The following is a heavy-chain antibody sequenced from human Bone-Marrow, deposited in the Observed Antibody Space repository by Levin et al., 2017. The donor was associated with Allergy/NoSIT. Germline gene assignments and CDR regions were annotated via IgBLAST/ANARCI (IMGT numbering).Heavy chain of an antibody. CDR2: FNPKSGNR. J-gene: IGHJ4*02. CDR1: GYTVTSHD. D-gene: IGHD6-19*01. CDR3: ARGLRRSGWFGVN. V-gene: IGHV1-8*01. Sequence: PLASVKVSCQASGYTVTSHDINWVRQAPGQGLEWIGWFNPKSGNRASAQKWQGRVSMTMNTSTSTVFMEVSGLRSEDTAIYYCARGLRRSGWFGVNWGQGTLVTVSS.